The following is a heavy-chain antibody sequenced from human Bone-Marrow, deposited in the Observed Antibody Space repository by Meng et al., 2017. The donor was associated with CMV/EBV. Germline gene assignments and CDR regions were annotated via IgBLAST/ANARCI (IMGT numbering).Heavy chain of an antibody. D-gene: IGHD3-16*01. Sequence: GSLRLSCAASGISFSDSYMTWFRQAPGKGLEWVSYITSSSSTTYYADSVKGRFTISRDNPKNSLYLQMNSLRAEDTAVYYCARDLYVGGGMDVWGQGTTVTVSS. CDR1: GISFSDSY. CDR2: ITSSSSTT. J-gene: IGHJ6*02. V-gene: IGHV3-11*04. CDR3: ARDLYVGGGMDV.